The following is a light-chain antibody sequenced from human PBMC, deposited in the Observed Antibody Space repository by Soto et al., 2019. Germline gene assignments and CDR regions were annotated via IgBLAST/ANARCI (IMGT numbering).Light chain of an antibody. Sequence: QSALTQPASVSGSPGQSITISCTGTSSDVGSYNLVSWYQQHPGKAPKLMIYEGSKRPSGVSNRFSGSKSGNTASLTISGLQAEDEADYYCCSYAGSSISGVFGGVTQLTVL. CDR3: CSYAGSSISGV. J-gene: IGLJ2*01. CDR2: EGS. V-gene: IGLV2-23*01. CDR1: SSDVGSYNL.